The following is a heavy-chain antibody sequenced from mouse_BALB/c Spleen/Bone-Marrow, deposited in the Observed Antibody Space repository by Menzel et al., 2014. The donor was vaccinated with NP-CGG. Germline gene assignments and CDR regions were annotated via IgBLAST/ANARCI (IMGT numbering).Heavy chain of an antibody. CDR1: GFSLTDYG. V-gene: IGHV2-6-5*01. J-gene: IGHJ3*01. CDR2: IWGVGTT. Sequence: QVQLQQSGPGLVAPSQSLSITCTVSGFSLTDYGVSWIRQPPGKGLEWLGVIWGVGTTYYNSALKSRLSISKDNSKSQVFLKMNSLQTDDTAIYYCAKIYYDFERFAHRGKGTLVTVTT. CDR3: AKIYYDFERFAH. D-gene: IGHD2-4*01.